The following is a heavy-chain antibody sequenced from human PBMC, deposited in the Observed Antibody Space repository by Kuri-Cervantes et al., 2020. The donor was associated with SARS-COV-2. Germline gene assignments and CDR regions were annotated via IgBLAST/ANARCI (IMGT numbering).Heavy chain of an antibody. CDR1: GSTFSSYE. CDR2: ISSSGSTI. J-gene: IGHJ6*04. CDR3: AREYYDFWSGKVALDV. D-gene: IGHD3-3*01. V-gene: IGHV3-48*03. Sequence: GESLKISCAASGSTFSSYEMNWVRQAPGKGLEWVSYISSSGSTIYYADSVKGRFAISRDNAKNSLYLQMNSLRAEDTAVYYCAREYYDFWSGKVALDVWGKGTTVTVSS.